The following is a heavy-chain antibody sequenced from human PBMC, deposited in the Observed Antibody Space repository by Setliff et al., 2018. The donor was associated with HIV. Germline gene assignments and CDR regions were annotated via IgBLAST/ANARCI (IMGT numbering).Heavy chain of an antibody. CDR2: MYHSGTT. Sequence: AETLSLTCAVSGASVSDNIWWSWVRQSPGKGLEWIGEMYHSGTTHYNPSLKSRVTLSLDKSRNQISLKVTSVTATETAVYFCAGESALTGQSDWGQGTLVTVSS. CDR3: AGESALTGQSD. D-gene: IGHD3-9*01. CDR1: GASVSDNIW. J-gene: IGHJ4*02. V-gene: IGHV4-4*01.